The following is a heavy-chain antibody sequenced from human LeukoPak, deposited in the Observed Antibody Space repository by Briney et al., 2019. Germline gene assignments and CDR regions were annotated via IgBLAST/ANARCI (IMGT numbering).Heavy chain of an antibody. CDR3: ATTLGYYYDSSGYYY. J-gene: IGHJ4*02. V-gene: IGHV1-24*01. Sequence: ASVKVSCKASGYTLTELSMHWVRQAPGKGLEWMGGFDPEDGETIYAQKFQGRVTMTEDTSTDTAYMELSSLRSEDTAVYYCATTLGYYYDSSGYYYWGQGTLVTVSS. CDR2: FDPEDGET. CDR1: GYTLTELS. D-gene: IGHD3-22*01.